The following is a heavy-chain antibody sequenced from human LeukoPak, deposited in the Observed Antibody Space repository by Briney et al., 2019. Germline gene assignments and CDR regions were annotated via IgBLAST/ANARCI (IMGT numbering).Heavy chain of an antibody. CDR3: AKDKSSGWYDGGVLFDY. Sequence: PGGPLRLSCAASGFTFEIFAMHGVGQPPGRALEWFSGISGNSGSIGYADSVKGRFTISRDNAKSSLYLQMNSLRAEDTALYYCAKDKSSGWYDGGVLFDYWGQGTLVTVSS. CDR1: GFTFEIFA. J-gene: IGHJ4*02. CDR2: ISGNSGSI. D-gene: IGHD6-19*01. V-gene: IGHV3-9*01.